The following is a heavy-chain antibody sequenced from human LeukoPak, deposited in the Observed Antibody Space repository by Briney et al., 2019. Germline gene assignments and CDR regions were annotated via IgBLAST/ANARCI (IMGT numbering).Heavy chain of an antibody. Sequence: ASVKVSCKASGYTVTGYYMHWVRQAPGQGLEWMGWINPNSGGTNYAQKFQGRVTMTRDTSISTAYMELSRLRADDTAVYYCASAAHSYECYCFLKYAFHIWGQGTMATVSS. D-gene: IGHD3-22*01. J-gene: IGHJ3*02. V-gene: IGHV1-2*02. CDR1: GYTVTGYY. CDR2: INPNSGGT. CDR3: ASAAHSYECYCFLKYAFHI.